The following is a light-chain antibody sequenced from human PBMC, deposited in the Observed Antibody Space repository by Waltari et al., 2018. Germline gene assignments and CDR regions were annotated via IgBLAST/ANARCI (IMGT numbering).Light chain of an antibody. CDR3: ATWDDSLSGRV. Sequence: QSVLTQPPSTSGPPGQRVTISCSGSTSNIGTNTVTWYQLLPGTAPKTVIFANYHRPSGVPVRFSASKSGPSASLVISGLQSEDEADYFCATWDDSLSGRVFGGGTKVTVL. V-gene: IGLV1-44*01. CDR2: ANY. J-gene: IGLJ2*01. CDR1: TSNIGTNT.